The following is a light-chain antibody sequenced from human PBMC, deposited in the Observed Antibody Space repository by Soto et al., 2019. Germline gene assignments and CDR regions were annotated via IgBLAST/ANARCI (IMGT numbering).Light chain of an antibody. Sequence: QSVLTQPASVSGSLGQSITIPCTGTSRDVGAYDFVSWYQQYPGKAPKLVIYEVTNRPSGVSNRFSGSKSGNTASLTISGLQAEDEADYYCSAYSNFRVFGGGTKVPS. CDR2: EVT. V-gene: IGLV2-14*01. CDR1: SRDVGAYDF. J-gene: IGLJ3*02. CDR3: SAYSNFRV.